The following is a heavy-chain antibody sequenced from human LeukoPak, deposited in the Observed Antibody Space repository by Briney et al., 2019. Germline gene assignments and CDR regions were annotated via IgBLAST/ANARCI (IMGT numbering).Heavy chain of an antibody. Sequence: SETLSLTCAIYGGSFSSYYWSWIRQPPGKGLEWIGEINHSGSTNYNPSLKSRVTISVDTSKNQFSLRLSSVTAADTAVYYCARGWFYCGRDCYVDYWGQGTLVTVSS. CDR2: INHSGST. CDR3: ARGWFYCGRDCYVDY. CDR1: GGSFSSYY. J-gene: IGHJ4*02. D-gene: IGHD2-21*02. V-gene: IGHV4-34*01.